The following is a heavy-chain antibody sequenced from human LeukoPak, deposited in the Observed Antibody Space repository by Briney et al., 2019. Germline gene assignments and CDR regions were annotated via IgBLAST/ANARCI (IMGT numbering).Heavy chain of an antibody. CDR1: GFTFSSYG. Sequence: GRSLRLSCAASGFTFSSYGMHWVRQAPGKGLEWVAVIWYDGSNKYYADSVKGRLTISRDNSKNTLYLQMNSLRAEDTAVYYCAKDRGDTAYAFDIWGQGTMVTVSS. CDR3: AKDRGDTAYAFDI. J-gene: IGHJ3*02. V-gene: IGHV3-33*06. CDR2: IWYDGSNK. D-gene: IGHD5-18*01.